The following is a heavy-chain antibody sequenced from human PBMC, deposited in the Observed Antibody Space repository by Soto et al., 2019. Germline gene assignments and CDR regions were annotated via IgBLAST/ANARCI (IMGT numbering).Heavy chain of an antibody. CDR3: ARESGGATATLDYYYFYMDV. V-gene: IGHV1-2*02. CDR1: GYRFSDYY. J-gene: IGHJ6*03. CDR2: MNPNSGDT. D-gene: IGHD5-12*01. Sequence: QVQLVQSGAEVKKPGASVTVSCKASGYRFSDYYLHWVRQAPGQGPEWMGWMNPNSGDTNYAQKFKGRVTMTRDTSVRTAFMELNSLKSDDTAVYYCARESGGATATLDYYYFYMDVWGIGTTVTVSS.